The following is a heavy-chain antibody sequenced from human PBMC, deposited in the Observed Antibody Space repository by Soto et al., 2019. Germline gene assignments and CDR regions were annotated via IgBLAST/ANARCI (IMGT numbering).Heavy chain of an antibody. Sequence: QVHLVQSGAEVKKPGASVNVSCKASGYTFTNFGLNWVRQAPGQGLEWMAWISPYNSKTDYAQKVQGRVTVTTDTSTATAYMEMSSLTSDDTAVYYCARQPGVVGTADLYGMDVWGQGTTVTVSS. CDR3: ARQPGVVGTADLYGMDV. V-gene: IGHV1-18*01. D-gene: IGHD2-21*02. J-gene: IGHJ6*02. CDR2: ISPYNSKT. CDR1: GYTFTNFG.